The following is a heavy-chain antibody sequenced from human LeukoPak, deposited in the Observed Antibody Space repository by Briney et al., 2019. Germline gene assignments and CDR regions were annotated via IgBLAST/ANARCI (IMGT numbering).Heavy chain of an antibody. CDR2: ISYDRSNK. V-gene: IGHV3-30*04. CDR3: GGSGSYYTLDY. J-gene: IGHJ4*02. D-gene: IGHD3-10*01. CDR1: GFTFSSYA. Sequence: GGSLRLSCAASGFTFSSYAMHWVRQAPGKGLEWVAVISYDRSNKYYADSVKGRFTISRDNSKNTLYLQMNSLRAEDTAVYYAGGSGSYYTLDYWGQGTLVTVSS.